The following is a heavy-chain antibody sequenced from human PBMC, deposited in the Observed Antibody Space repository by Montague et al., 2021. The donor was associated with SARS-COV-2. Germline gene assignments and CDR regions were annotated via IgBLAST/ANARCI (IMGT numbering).Heavy chain of an antibody. J-gene: IGHJ4*02. D-gene: IGHD5-12*01. CDR1: RFTFSSYE. CDR2: ISSSGSST. Sequence: SLRLSCVASRFTFSSYEMNWVRQAPGKGLEWVSYISSSGSSTYYADSVKGRFTISRDNAKNSLYLQMNNLRAEDTAIYYCARDGNGYGFDYWGQGTLVTVSS. V-gene: IGHV3-48*03. CDR3: ARDGNGYGFDY.